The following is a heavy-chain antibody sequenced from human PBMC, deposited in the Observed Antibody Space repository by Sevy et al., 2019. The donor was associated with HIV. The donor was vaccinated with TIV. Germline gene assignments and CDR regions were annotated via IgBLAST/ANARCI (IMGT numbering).Heavy chain of an antibody. J-gene: IGHJ5*02. CDR3: AKDYSYGLLQYWFDP. CDR2: ISGSGGST. V-gene: IGHV3-23*01. Sequence: GESLKISCAASGFTFSSYAMSWVRQAPGKGLEWVSAISGSGGSTYYAASVKGRFTISRDNSKNTLYLQMNSLRAEDTAVYYCAKDYSYGLLQYWFDPWGQGTLVTVSS. D-gene: IGHD5-18*01. CDR1: GFTFSSYA.